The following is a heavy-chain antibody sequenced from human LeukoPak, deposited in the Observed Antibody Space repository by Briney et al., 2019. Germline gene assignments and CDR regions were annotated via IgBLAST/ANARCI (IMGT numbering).Heavy chain of an antibody. CDR3: ASHSTKRWLQFPYYFDY. D-gene: IGHD5-24*01. CDR1: GGSISSSSYY. V-gene: IGHV4-39*01. J-gene: IGHJ4*02. Sequence: PSETLSLXCTVSGGSISSSSYYWGWIRQPPGKGLEWIGSIYYSGITYYNPSLKSRVTISVDTSKNQFSLKLSSMTAADTAVYYCASHSTKRWLQFPYYFDYWGQETLVTVSS. CDR2: IYYSGIT.